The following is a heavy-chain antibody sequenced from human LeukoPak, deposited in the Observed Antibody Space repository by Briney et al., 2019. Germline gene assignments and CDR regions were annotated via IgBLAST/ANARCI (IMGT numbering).Heavy chain of an antibody. D-gene: IGHD3-22*01. CDR2: INHSGST. CDR1: GGSFSGYY. Sequence: SETLSLTCAVYGGSFSGYYWSWIRQPPGKGLEWIGEINHSGSTNYNPSLKSRVTISVDTSKNQFSLKLSSVTAADTAVYYCAGASYDSSGYYFDYWGQGTLVTVSS. V-gene: IGHV4-34*01. J-gene: IGHJ4*02. CDR3: AGASYDSSGYYFDY.